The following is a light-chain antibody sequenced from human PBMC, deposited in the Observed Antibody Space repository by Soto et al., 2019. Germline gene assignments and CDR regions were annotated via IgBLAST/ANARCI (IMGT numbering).Light chain of an antibody. CDR3: QQTYSALWT. Sequence: DIQMTQSPSSLSASVGDRVTISCRASQTITTYLNWYQQKPGKAPKLLIYAASSLHSRVPSRFSGSGSGTDFTLTISSLQPEDFAAYYCQQTYSALWTFGQGTKLEIK. CDR1: QTITTY. CDR2: AAS. V-gene: IGKV1-39*01. J-gene: IGKJ1*01.